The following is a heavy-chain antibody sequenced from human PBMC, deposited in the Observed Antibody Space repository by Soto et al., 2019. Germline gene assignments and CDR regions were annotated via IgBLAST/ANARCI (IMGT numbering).Heavy chain of an antibody. CDR3: AREIGSSVAGFNWFDP. V-gene: IGHV1-69*04. Sequence: ASVKVSCKASGGTFSSYTISWVRQAPGQGPEWMGRIIPILGIANYAQKFQGRVTITADKSTSTAYMELSSLRSEDTAVYYCAREIGSSVAGFNWFDPWGQGTLVTVSS. D-gene: IGHD6-19*01. CDR2: IIPILGIA. J-gene: IGHJ5*02. CDR1: GGTFSSYT.